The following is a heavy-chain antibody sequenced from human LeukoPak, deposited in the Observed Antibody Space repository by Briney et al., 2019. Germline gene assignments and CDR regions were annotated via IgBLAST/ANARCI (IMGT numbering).Heavy chain of an antibody. V-gene: IGHV3-73*01. CDR3: TGNYYGSGSYADFDY. CDR1: GFTFSGSA. Sequence: GGSLRLSCAASGFTFSGSALHWVRQASGKGLEWVGRIRSTANGYATAYAASVKGRFTISRDDSKNTAYLQMDSLKTEGTAVYYCTGNYYGSGSYADFDYWGQGTLVTVSS. J-gene: IGHJ4*02. CDR2: IRSTANGYAT. D-gene: IGHD3-10*01.